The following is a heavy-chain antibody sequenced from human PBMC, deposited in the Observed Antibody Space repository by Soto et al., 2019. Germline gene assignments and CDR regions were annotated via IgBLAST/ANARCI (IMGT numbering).Heavy chain of an antibody. V-gene: IGHV3-23*01. CDR1: GFTFSSYA. Sequence: GVSLRLSCAASGFTFSSYAMSWVRQSPGKGLEWVSAISGSGGSTYYADSVKGRVTISRDNSKNTLYLQMNSLRAEDTAVYYCGKDIGVNMTIAVITTPAFDIWRQGTMVTVSS. CDR2: ISGSGGST. D-gene: IGHD3-22*01. J-gene: IGHJ3*02. CDR3: GKDIGVNMTIAVITTPAFDI.